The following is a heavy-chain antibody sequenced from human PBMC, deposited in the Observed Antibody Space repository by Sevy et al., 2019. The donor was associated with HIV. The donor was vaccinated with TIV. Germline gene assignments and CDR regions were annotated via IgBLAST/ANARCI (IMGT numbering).Heavy chain of an antibody. D-gene: IGHD5-18*01. CDR2: ISGSGIST. J-gene: IGHJ4*02. CDR1: GFTFSSYA. Sequence: GGYLRLSCVASGFTFSSYAMSWIRQAPGKGLEWVSGISGSGISTYYEDSVKGRFTISRDNSKNTVFMQMNSLRAEDTAVYYCAKESEIQPHYYFEYWGPGTLVTVSS. V-gene: IGHV3-23*01. CDR3: AKESEIQPHYYFEY.